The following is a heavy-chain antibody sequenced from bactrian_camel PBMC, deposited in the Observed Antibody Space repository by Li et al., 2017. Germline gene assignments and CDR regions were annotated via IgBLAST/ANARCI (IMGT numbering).Heavy chain of an antibody. CDR3: AADVVLCLYGLGTADRIDY. CDR1: GFAFIGKG. D-gene: IGHD5*01. CDR2: IHENGGTL. V-gene: IGHV3S42*01. J-gene: IGHJ4*01. Sequence: VQLVESGGDLVQPGGSLRLACEASGFAFIGKGMSWVRQATGKGLEWVAYIHENGGTLSYADSVKGRFTISRDYAKNTLYLQMNSLKPEVTAMYYCAADVVLCLYGLGTADRIDYWGQGTQVTVS.